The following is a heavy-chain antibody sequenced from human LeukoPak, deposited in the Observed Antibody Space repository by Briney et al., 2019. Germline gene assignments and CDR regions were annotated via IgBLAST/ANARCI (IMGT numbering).Heavy chain of an antibody. J-gene: IGHJ3*02. CDR2: IKQDGSEK. CDR3: ARVWTRGSRKAFDI. D-gene: IGHD1-26*01. CDR1: GFTFITYW. V-gene: IGHV3-7*03. Sequence: GGSLRLSCAASGFTFITYWMSWVRQAPGKGLEWVANIKQDGSEKYYVDSVKGRFTISRDNAKNSLYLQMNSLGAEDTALYYCARVWTRGSRKAFDIWGQGTMVTVSS.